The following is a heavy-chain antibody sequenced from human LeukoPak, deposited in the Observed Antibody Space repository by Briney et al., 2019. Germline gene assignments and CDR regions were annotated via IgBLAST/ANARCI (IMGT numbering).Heavy chain of an antibody. J-gene: IGHJ4*02. CDR2: IYYSGST. CDR3: ARYHSGYDDY. V-gene: IGHV4-30-2*01. CDR1: GGSISSGGYY. D-gene: IGHD5-12*01. Sequence: PSETLSLTCTVSGGSISSGGYYWSWIRQPPGKGLEWIGYIYYSGSTYYNPSLKSRVTISIDASKNQFSLKVTSVTAADTAVYYCARYHSGYDDYWGQGTLVTVSS.